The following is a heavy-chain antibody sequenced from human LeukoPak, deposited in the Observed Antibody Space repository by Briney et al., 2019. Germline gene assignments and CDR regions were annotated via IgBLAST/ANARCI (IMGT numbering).Heavy chain of an antibody. D-gene: IGHD1-7*01. CDR1: GGSFSGYY. CDR3: ARAFRTGTTSY. Sequence: SETLSLTCAVYGGSFSGYYWSWIRQPPGKGLEWIGEINHSGSTNYNPSLKSRVTISVDTSKNQFSLKLSSVTAADTAVYYCARAFRTGTTSYWGQGTLVTVPS. CDR2: INHSGST. J-gene: IGHJ4*02. V-gene: IGHV4-34*01.